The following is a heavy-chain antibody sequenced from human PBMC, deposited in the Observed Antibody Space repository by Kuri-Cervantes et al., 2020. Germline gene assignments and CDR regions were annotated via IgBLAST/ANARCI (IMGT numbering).Heavy chain of an antibody. CDR2: ISYDGSNK. CDR1: GFTFSSYG. CDR3: AKVGDTDLNDY. D-gene: IGHD3-10*01. V-gene: IGHV3-30*18. J-gene: IGHJ4*02. Sequence: GGSLRLSCAASGFTFSSYGMHWVRQAPGKGLEWVAVISYDGSNKYYAGSVKGRFTISRDNSKNTLYLQMNSLRAEDTAVYYCAKVGDTDLNDYWGQGTLVTVSS.